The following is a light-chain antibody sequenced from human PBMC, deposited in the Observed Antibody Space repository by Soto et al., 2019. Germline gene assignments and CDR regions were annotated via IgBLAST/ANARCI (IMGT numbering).Light chain of an antibody. CDR2: DAS. CDR1: QSISSW. CDR3: QQYNSYSWT. V-gene: IGKV1-5*01. J-gene: IGKJ1*01. Sequence: DIQMTQSPSTLSASVGDRVTITCRASQSISSWLAWYQQKPGKAPKLLIYDASSLESGVPSRFSGSGCGIEFALSISSLQPDDLSTYYCQQYNSYSWTFGQGTKVEIK.